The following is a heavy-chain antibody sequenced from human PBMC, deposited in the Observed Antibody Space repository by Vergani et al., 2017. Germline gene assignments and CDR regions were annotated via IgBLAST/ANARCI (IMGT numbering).Heavy chain of an antibody. CDR1: GGSISSSSYY. CDR2: IYYSGST. J-gene: IGHJ4*02. V-gene: IGHV4-39*01. Sequence: QVQLQESGPGLVKPSETLSLTCTVSGGSISSSSYYWGWIRQPPGKGLEWIGSIYYSGSTYYNPSLKSRVTISVDTSKNQFSLKLSDVTAADTAVYYCARHGWLVTFDYWGQGTLVTVSA. CDR3: ARHGWLVTFDY. D-gene: IGHD6-19*01.